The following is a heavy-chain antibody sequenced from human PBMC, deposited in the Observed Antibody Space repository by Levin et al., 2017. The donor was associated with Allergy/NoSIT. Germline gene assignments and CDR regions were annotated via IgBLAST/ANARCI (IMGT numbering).Heavy chain of an antibody. Sequence: SETLSLTCAVSGYSISSGYYWGWIRQPPGKGLEWIGSISHSGSTYYNPSLKSRVTISVDTSKNQFSLKLSSVTAADTAVYYCAKIDMGSRQSSDAFDIWGQGTMVTVSS. V-gene: IGHV4-38-2*01. CDR3: AKIDMGSRQSSDAFDI. CDR1: GYSISSGYY. J-gene: IGHJ3*02. CDR2: ISHSGST. D-gene: IGHD2-2*01.